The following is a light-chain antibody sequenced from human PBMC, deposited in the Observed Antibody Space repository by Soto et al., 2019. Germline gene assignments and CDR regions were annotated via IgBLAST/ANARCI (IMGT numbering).Light chain of an antibody. J-gene: IGKJ1*01. CDR2: GAS. CDR1: QSVSSSY. Sequence: EIVLTQSPGTLSLSPGERATLSCRASQSVSSSYLAWYQQKPGQAPRLLIYGASIRAAGIPDRFSGSGSGTDFTLTISRLEPEHFAVYYCQHYGSSWTFGQGTKVEIK. V-gene: IGKV3-20*01. CDR3: QHYGSSWT.